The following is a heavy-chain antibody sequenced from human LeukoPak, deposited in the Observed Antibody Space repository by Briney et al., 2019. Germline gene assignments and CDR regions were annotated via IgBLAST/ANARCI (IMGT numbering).Heavy chain of an antibody. Sequence: ASVKLSCKASAYPFTGHYMRWVRQAPGQGLEWMGCTNPNSAGTNYAQKFQGRGTMTRDASIRTPYMEMSRLRTDVTTVCYYGRDPAAITVTTTPDAFDIWGQGTMVTVSS. D-gene: IGHD4-17*01. J-gene: IGHJ3*02. CDR2: TNPNSAGT. CDR1: AYPFTGHY. V-gene: IGHV1-2*02. CDR3: GRDPAAITVTTTPDAFDI.